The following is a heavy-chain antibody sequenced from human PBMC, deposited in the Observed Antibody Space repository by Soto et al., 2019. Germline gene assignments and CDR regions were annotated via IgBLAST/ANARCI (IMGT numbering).Heavy chain of an antibody. D-gene: IGHD1-1*01. J-gene: IGHJ4*02. Sequence: QVQLVESGGGVVQPGRSLRLSCAASGFTFSSYGMHWVRQAPGKGLEWVAVIWYDGSNKYYADSVKGRFTISRDNSQNTLYLQMNSLRAEDTAVYYCARDLVGWNDDGGGGQGTLVTVSS. V-gene: IGHV3-33*01. CDR2: IWYDGSNK. CDR1: GFTFSSYG. CDR3: ARDLVGWNDDGG.